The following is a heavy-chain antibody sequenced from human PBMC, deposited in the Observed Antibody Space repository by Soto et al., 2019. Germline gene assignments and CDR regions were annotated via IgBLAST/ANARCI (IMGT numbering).Heavy chain of an antibody. CDR1: GGTFSNSA. J-gene: IGHJ3*02. CDR3: ASRYGSGRSDAFDI. Sequence: ASVKVSCKASGGTFSNSAISWVRQAPGQALEWMGWITPFNGNTNYAQKFQDRVTITRDRSMSTAYMELSSLRSEDTAMYYCASRYGSGRSDAFDIWGQGTMVTVSS. V-gene: IGHV1-45*02. D-gene: IGHD3-10*01. CDR2: ITPFNGNT.